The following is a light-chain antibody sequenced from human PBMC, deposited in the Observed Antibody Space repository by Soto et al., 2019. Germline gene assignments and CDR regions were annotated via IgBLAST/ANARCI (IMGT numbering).Light chain of an antibody. J-gene: IGKJ5*01. CDR1: QSVSSN. V-gene: IGKV3-15*01. CDR2: GAS. Sequence: IVMTHSPATLSVSPGERATLSCRASQSVSSNLAWYQQKPGQAPRLLIYGASTRATGIPARFSGSGSETEFTLTISSLQSEDFAVYYCQQYNNWPTTFGQGTRLEIK. CDR3: QQYNNWPTT.